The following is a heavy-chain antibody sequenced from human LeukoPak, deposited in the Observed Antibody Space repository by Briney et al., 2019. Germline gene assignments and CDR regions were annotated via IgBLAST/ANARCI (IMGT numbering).Heavy chain of an antibody. D-gene: IGHD3-16*01. Sequence: GGSLRLSCATTGFTFSNYGMHWVRQAPGWGLEWVTFISYDGSNKYYADSVKGRLTISRDKSKKTVDLQMDSLRVEDTAVYYCARDSWGFDSWGQGALVTVSS. CDR1: GFTFSNYG. V-gene: IGHV3-30*03. CDR3: ARDSWGFDS. CDR2: ISYDGSNK. J-gene: IGHJ4*02.